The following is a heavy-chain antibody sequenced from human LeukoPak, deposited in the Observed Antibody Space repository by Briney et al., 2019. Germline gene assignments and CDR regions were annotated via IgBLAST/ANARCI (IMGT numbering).Heavy chain of an antibody. Sequence: GGSLRLSCAASGFTVSSSRMSWVRQAPGKGLEWVAHIKEDGTEKYYVDSVKGRFTISRDNGKNSLYLQMNSLRAEDTAVYYCTRLRKDYFDYGGQGTLVTDSS. J-gene: IGHJ4*02. CDR1: GFTVSSSR. CDR3: TRLRKDYFDY. V-gene: IGHV3-7*05. CDR2: IKEDGTEK.